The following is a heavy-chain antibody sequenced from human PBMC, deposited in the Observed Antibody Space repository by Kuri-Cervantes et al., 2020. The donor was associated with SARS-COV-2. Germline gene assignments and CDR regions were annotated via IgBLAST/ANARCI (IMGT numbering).Heavy chain of an antibody. V-gene: IGHV3-64D*08. Sequence: GESLKISCSASGLTFSHYVMHWVRQAPGKGLEYVSAINNDGYYTYYTDSVKGRFIISRDNSKNTLYLQMSSLRAEDTAVYYCVKSLRFFEWLPLDYWGQGTLVTVSS. CDR1: GLTFSHYV. J-gene: IGHJ4*02. CDR3: VKSLRFFEWLPLDY. D-gene: IGHD3-3*01. CDR2: INNDGYYT.